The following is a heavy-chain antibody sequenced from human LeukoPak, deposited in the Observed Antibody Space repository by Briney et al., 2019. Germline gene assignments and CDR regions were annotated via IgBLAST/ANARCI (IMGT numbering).Heavy chain of an antibody. CDR2: IYHSGST. V-gene: IGHV4-30-2*01. CDR1: GGSISSGGYS. Sequence: SETLSLTCAVSGGSISSGGYSWSWIRQPRGKGLEWIGYIYHSGSTYYNPSLKSRVTISVDRSKNQFSLKLSSVTAADTAVYYCARTLGDSSGYLFDYWGQGTLVTVSS. CDR3: ARTLGDSSGYLFDY. D-gene: IGHD3-22*01. J-gene: IGHJ4*02.